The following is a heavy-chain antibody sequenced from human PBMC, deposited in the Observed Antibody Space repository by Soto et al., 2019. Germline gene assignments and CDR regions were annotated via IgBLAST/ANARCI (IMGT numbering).Heavy chain of an antibody. D-gene: IGHD2-15*01. CDR1: AFTFGDSY. Sequence: GGSLRLSCAGSAFTFGDSYMSWIRQAPGKGLEWLSYISPGSRYPAYADSVKGRFTISRDNAKRSLYLQMMSLTAEDTAVYYCVRGGGGGLFDPWGQGTLVTVSS. CDR3: VRGGGGGLFDP. V-gene: IGHV3-11*06. CDR2: ISPGSRYP. J-gene: IGHJ5*02.